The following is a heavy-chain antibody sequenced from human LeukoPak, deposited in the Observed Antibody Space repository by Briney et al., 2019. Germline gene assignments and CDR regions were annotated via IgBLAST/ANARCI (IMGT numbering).Heavy chain of an antibody. J-gene: IGHJ4*02. CDR3: AMTGYSSSWSRYYFDY. CDR2: INPNSGGT. Sequence: GASVKVSCKASGYTFTGYYMHWVRQAPGQGLEWMGWINPNSGGTNYAQKFQGRVTMTRDTSISTAYMELSRLRSDDTAVYYCAMTGYSSSWSRYYFDYWGQGTLVTVSS. CDR1: GYTFTGYY. V-gene: IGHV1-2*02. D-gene: IGHD6-13*01.